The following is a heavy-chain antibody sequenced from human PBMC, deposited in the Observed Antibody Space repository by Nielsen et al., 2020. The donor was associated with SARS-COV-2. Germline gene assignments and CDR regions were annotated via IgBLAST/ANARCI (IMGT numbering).Heavy chain of an antibody. V-gene: IGHV4-39*01. J-gene: IGHJ4*02. D-gene: IGHD6-6*01. CDR2: MYYSGNT. CDR1: GGSISSSSYY. CDR3: ARKRQLIREFDY. Sequence: SETLSLTCTVSGGSISSSSYYWGWIRQPPGKGLEWIGTMYYSGNTYYNPSLKSRVTISVDTSKNQFSLKLSSVTAADTAVYYCARKRQLIREFDYWGQGTLVTVSS.